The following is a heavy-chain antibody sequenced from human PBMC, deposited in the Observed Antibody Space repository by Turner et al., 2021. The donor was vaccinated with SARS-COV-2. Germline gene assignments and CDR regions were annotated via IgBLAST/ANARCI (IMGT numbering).Heavy chain of an antibody. J-gene: IGHJ4*02. CDR3: AALAAPRDY. CDR1: GFTFSSYW. D-gene: IGHD2-15*01. CDR2: LDSDGTNA. Sequence: EEYLVQYGGGLVQPGGSMRLSCAASGFTFSSYWMHWVRPVPGKVLVWVSHLDSDGTNAAYADSVKGRFTISRDNTKNTLYLQMNSLRAEDTAVYFWAALAAPRDYWGQGTQVTVSS. V-gene: IGHV3-74*01.